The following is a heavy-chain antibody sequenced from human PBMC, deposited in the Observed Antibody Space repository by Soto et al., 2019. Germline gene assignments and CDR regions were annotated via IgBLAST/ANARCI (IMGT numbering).Heavy chain of an antibody. CDR2: MSHSGGT. Sequence: QVQLQQWGAGLLKPSETLSLTCAVYGGSVSGANYYWSWIRQPPGKGLEWIGEMSHSGGTHFNPSLKSRVTISVDPSTNPFSLKMSSVTAADTALYYCARVERGTATTVVDAFDIWGPGTMVTVSS. D-gene: IGHD1-1*01. J-gene: IGHJ3*02. V-gene: IGHV4-34*01. CDR3: ARVERGTATTVVDAFDI. CDR1: GGSVSGANYY.